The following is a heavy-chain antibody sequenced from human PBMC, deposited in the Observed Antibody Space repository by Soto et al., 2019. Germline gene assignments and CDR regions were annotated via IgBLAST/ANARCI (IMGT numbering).Heavy chain of an antibody. Sequence: GGSLRLSCAASGFTFSSYAMSWVRQAPGKGLEWVSAISGSGGSTYYADSVKGRFTISRDNSKNTLYLQMNSLRAEDTAVYYCAKAPHSWRNYYYGMDVWGQGTTVTVSS. CDR1: GFTFSSYA. V-gene: IGHV3-23*01. D-gene: IGHD6-13*01. CDR2: ISGSGGST. J-gene: IGHJ6*02. CDR3: AKAPHSWRNYYYGMDV.